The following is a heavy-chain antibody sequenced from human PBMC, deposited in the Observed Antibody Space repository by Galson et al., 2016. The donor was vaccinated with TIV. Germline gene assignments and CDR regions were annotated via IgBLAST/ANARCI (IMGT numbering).Heavy chain of an antibody. J-gene: IGHJ4*02. CDR2: IIPMAGIS. D-gene: IGHD2-21*02. CDR3: ARLTPCGGDCYYFAR. CDR1: GGTLSNDP. Sequence: SVKVPCKASGGTLSNDPITWVRQAPGQGLEWMGGIIPMAGISDNSQKFQGRVSITADVSTNTVYMELSSLRSEDTAVFYCARLTPCGGDCYYFARWGQGTLVTVSS. V-gene: IGHV1-69*10.